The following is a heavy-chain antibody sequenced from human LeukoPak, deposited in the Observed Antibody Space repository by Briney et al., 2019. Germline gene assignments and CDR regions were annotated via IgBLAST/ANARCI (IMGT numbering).Heavy chain of an antibody. D-gene: IGHD4-17*01. V-gene: IGHV3-48*04. CDR1: GFTFSTYS. CDR3: AREGYGAAQGHYYYYYMDV. J-gene: IGHJ6*03. Sequence: PGGSLRLSCAASGFTFSTYSMNWVRQAPGKGLEWVSYISSSSSTIYYADSVKGRFTISRDNAKNSLYLQMNSLRAEDTAVYYCAREGYGAAQGHYYYYYMDVWGKGTTVTVS. CDR2: ISSSSSTI.